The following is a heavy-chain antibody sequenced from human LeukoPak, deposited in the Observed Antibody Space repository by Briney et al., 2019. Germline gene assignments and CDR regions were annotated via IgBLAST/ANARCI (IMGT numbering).Heavy chain of an antibody. CDR1: GFTFSSYG. J-gene: IGHJ6*03. CDR3: ARDGEHYYYMDV. CDR2: IWYDGSNK. D-gene: IGHD3-10*01. Sequence: GGSLRLSCAASGFTFSSYGMHWVRQAPGKGLEWVAVIWYDGSNKYYADSVKGRFTISRDNSKNTLYLQMNSLRAEDTAVYYCARDGEHYYYMDVWGKGTTVTVSS. V-gene: IGHV3-33*01.